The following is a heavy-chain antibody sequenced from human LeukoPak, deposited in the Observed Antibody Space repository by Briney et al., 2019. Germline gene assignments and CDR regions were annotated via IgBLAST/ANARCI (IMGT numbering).Heavy chain of an antibody. CDR3: ARGVTKKVRGAKWTNWFDP. D-gene: IGHD3-10*01. J-gene: IGHJ5*02. Sequence: PSETLSLTCTVSGGSISSSSYYWGWIRQPPGKGLEWIGSIYYSGSTYYNPSLKSRVSISVDTSKNQFSLKLSSVTAADTAVYYCARGVTKKVRGAKWTNWFDPWGQGTLVTVSS. CDR1: GGSISSSSYY. V-gene: IGHV4-39*07. CDR2: IYYSGST.